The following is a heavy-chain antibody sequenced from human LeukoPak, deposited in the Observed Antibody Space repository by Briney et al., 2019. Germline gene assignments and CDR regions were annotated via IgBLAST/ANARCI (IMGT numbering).Heavy chain of an antibody. CDR1: GGSFSGYY. J-gene: IGHJ5*02. CDR3: ARGVGRNWFDP. V-gene: IGHV4-34*01. CDR2: INHSGST. D-gene: IGHD1-26*01. Sequence: PSETLSLTCAVYGGSFSGYYWSWIRQPPGKGLEWIGEINHSGSTNYNPSLKSRVTISVDKSKNQFSLKLSSVTAADTAVYYCARGVGRNWFDPWGQGTLVTVSS.